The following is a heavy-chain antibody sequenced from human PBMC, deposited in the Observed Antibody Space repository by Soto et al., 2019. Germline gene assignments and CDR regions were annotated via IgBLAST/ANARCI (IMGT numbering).Heavy chain of an antibody. V-gene: IGHV4-30-4*01. CDR3: ARARATAMAYFDY. J-gene: IGHJ4*02. CDR1: GGSISSGDYY. Sequence: NPSETLSLTCTVSGGSISSGDYYWSWIRQPPGKGLEWIGYIYYSGSTYYNPSLKSRVTISVDTSKNQFSLKLSSVTAADTAVYYCARARATAMAYFDYWGQGTLVTVSS. CDR2: IYYSGST. D-gene: IGHD5-18*01.